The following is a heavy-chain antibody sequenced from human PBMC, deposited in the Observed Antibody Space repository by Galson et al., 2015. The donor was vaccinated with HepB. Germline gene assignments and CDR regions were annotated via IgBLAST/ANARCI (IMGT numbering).Heavy chain of an antibody. CDR1: GGSISRYY. CDR2: IYSSGRP. Sequence: LSLTCTVSGGSISRYYWSWLRQPPGTGLEWLGYIYSSGRPPSPPSLKSLFTISVDTSKPPFSLKLSSLTAADTAVYYCARLTPVTMILHWGQGPLVTVSS. V-gene: IGHV4-4*08. D-gene: IGHD3-22*01. J-gene: IGHJ1*01. CDR3: ARLTPVTMILH.